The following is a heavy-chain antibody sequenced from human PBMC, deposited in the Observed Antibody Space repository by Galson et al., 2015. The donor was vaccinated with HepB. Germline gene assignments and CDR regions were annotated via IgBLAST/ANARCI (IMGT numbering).Heavy chain of an antibody. CDR1: GSTFSKYW. V-gene: IGHV3-7*03. CDR2: IKQDGSEK. J-gene: IGHJ3*02. CDR3: AKVATTPVWAFDI. Sequence: SLRLSCAASGSTFSKYWMTWVRQAPGKGLEWVANIKQDGSEKYYVDSVKGRFTISRDNAKNSLYLLMNSLTTEDTAVYYCAKVATTPVWAFDIWGQGTMVTVSS. D-gene: IGHD5-12*01.